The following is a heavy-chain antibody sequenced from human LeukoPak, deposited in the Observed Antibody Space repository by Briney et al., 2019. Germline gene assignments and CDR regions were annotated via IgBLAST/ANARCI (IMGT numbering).Heavy chain of an antibody. CDR3: AKDDYYDSSGIFDY. CDR2: ISWNSGSI. D-gene: IGHD3-22*01. V-gene: IGHV3-9*01. CDR1: GFTVSSNY. J-gene: IGHJ4*02. Sequence: GGSLRLSCAASGFTVSSNYMSWVRQAPGKGLEWVSGISWNSGSIGYADSVKGRFTISRDNAKNSLYLQMNSLRAEDTALYYCAKDDYYDSSGIFDYWGQGTLVTVSS.